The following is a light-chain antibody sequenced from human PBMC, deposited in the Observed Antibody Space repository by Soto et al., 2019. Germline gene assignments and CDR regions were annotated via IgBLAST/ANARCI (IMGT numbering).Light chain of an antibody. J-gene: IGKJ5*01. CDR1: QSVSSSY. CDR3: QQYGSSPRIT. CDR2: GAS. V-gene: IGKV3-20*01. Sequence: EIVLTQSPGTLSLSPGERATLSCRASQSVSSSYLAWYQQKPGQAPRLLIYGASSRATGIPDRFSGSGSGTDFPLNISRLEPEDFAVYYCQQYGSSPRITFGQGTRLEIK.